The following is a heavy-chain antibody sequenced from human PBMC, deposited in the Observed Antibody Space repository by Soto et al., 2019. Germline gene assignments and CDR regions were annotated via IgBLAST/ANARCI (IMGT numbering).Heavy chain of an antibody. D-gene: IGHD3-3*01. J-gene: IGHJ4*02. Sequence: ASVKVSCKASGGTFSSYTISWVRQAPGQGLEWMGRINPSNGIANYSQKFQGRVTITGDTSASTAYMELSSLRSEDTAVYYCARGRYDFWSGYPLGGADYWGQGTLVTVSS. V-gene: IGHV1-69*02. CDR3: ARGRYDFWSGYPLGGADY. CDR2: INPSNGIA. CDR1: GGTFSSYT.